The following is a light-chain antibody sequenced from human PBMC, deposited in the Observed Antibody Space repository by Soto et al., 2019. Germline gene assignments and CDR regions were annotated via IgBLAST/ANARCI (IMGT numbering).Light chain of an antibody. J-gene: IGKJ2*01. Sequence: DIQMTQSPSSLSASVGDRVTITCRASQSISSYLSWYQHKPGKAPKLLIYAASSLQSGVPSRFSGSVSGTDFTLTISSLQPEDFATYYCQQSYSTPYTFGQGTKLEIK. CDR1: QSISSY. V-gene: IGKV1-39*01. CDR3: QQSYSTPYT. CDR2: AAS.